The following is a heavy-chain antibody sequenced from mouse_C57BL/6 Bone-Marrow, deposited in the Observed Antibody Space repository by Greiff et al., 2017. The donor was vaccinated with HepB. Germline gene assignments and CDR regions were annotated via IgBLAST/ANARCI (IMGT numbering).Heavy chain of an antibody. D-gene: IGHD2-2*01. CDR3: ARKENGYDEFDY. V-gene: IGHV1-59*01. J-gene: IGHJ2*01. CDR1: GYTFTSYW. CDR2: IDPSDSYT. Sequence: VQLQQPGAELVRPGTSVKLSCKASGYTFTSYWMHWVKQRPGQGLEWIGVIDPSDSYTNYNQKCKGKATLTVDTSSSTAYMQLSSLTSEDSAVYYCARKENGYDEFDYWGQGTTLTVSS.